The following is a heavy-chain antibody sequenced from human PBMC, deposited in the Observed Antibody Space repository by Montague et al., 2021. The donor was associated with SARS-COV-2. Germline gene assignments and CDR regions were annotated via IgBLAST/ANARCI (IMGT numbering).Heavy chain of an antibody. D-gene: IGHD1-26*01. CDR2: LYYSGST. V-gene: IGHV4-59*08. Sequence: SETLSLTCSVSGGSISTYYWTWIRQPPGKGLEWLAYLYYSGSTNYNPSLKSRVTISVDTSKNKHSLKLSSVTAADTAVYFCARGPFKSPWEPRPFDSWGQGALVIVSS. CDR3: ARGPFKSPWEPRPFDS. CDR1: GGSISTYY. J-gene: IGHJ5*01.